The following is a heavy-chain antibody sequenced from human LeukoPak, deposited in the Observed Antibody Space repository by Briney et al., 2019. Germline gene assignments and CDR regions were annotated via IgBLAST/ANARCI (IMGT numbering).Heavy chain of an antibody. D-gene: IGHD3-16*01. Sequence: SVKVSCKASGGTFSSYAISWVRQAPGQGLEWMGGIIPIFGTVNYAQKFQGRVTITADKSTSTAYMELSSLRSEDTAVYYCARDGIRGLGAFDIWGQGTMVTVSS. CDR3: ARDGIRGLGAFDI. CDR2: IIPIFGTV. CDR1: GGTFSSYA. J-gene: IGHJ3*02. V-gene: IGHV1-69*06.